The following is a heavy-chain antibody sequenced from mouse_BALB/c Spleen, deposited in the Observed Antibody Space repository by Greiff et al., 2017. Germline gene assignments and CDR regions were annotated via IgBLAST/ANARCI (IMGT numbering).Heavy chain of an antibody. J-gene: IGHJ4*01. CDR1: GYTFTDYN. D-gene: IGHD1-1*02. V-gene: IGHV1-18*01. CDR2: INPNNGGT. CDR3: ARWWSYAMDY. Sequence: EVQLQQSGPELVKPGASVKIPCKASGYTFTDYNMDWVKQSHGKSLEWIGDINPNNGGTFYNQKFKGKATLTVDKSSSTAYMELRSLTSEDTAVYFCARWWSYAMDYWGQGTSVTVSS.